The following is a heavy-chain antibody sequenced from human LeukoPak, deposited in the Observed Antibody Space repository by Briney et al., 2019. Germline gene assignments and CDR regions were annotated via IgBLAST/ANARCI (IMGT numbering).Heavy chain of an antibody. Sequence: SETLSLTCTVSGGSISSGSYSWSWIRQHPGKGLEWIGYIYYSGSTYYNPSLKSRVTISVDTSKNQFSLKLSSVTAADTAVYYCARGPKAGMDSGAFDIWGQGTMVTVSS. CDR2: IYYSGST. V-gene: IGHV4-31*03. CDR3: ARGPKAGMDSGAFDI. J-gene: IGHJ3*02. CDR1: GGSISSGSYS. D-gene: IGHD3-10*01.